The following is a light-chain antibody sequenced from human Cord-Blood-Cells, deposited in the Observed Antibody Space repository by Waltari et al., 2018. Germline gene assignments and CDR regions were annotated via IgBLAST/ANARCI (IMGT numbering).Light chain of an antibody. CDR1: QSVSSN. V-gene: IGKV3-15*01. CDR3: QQYNNWPPT. Sequence: EIVMTQSPATLSVSPGVRATLSCRASQSVSSNLACYQQKPGQAPRLLIYGASTRATGIPARFSGSGSGTEVTLTISSLQSEDFAVYYCQQYNNWPPTCGQGTKVEIK. CDR2: GAS. J-gene: IGKJ1*01.